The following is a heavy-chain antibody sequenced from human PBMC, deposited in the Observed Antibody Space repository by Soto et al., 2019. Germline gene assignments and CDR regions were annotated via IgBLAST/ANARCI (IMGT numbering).Heavy chain of an antibody. CDR3: AKRTTGWYFDL. CDR2: ISGSGDST. Sequence: EVQLLESGGGLVQPGGSLRLSCAASGFTFSSYAMSWVRQAPGKGLEWVSIISGSGDSTYYADSVKGRFTISRDNSKNTLYLQMNSPRAEDTAVYYCAKRTTGWYFDLWGRGTLVTVSS. J-gene: IGHJ2*01. CDR1: GFTFSSYA. V-gene: IGHV3-23*01.